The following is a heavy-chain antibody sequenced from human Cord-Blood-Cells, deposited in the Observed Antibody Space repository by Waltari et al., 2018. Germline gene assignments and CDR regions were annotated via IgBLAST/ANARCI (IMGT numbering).Heavy chain of an antibody. V-gene: IGHV4-34*01. Sequence: QVQLQQWGAGLLKPSETLSLTCAVYGGSFRGYSWSWIRQPPGKGLEWIGEINHSGSTNYNPSLKSRVTISVDTSKNQFSLKLSSVTAADTAVYYCARGLRGLRYFDWLLPEYYFDYWGQGTLVTVSS. J-gene: IGHJ4*02. D-gene: IGHD3-9*01. CDR2: INHSGST. CDR1: GGSFRGYS. CDR3: ARGLRGLRYFDWLLPEYYFDY.